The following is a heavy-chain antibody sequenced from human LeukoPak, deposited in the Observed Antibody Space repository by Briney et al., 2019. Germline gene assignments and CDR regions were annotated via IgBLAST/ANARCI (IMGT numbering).Heavy chain of an antibody. CDR3: ARVPIAAAPYFDY. J-gene: IGHJ4*02. V-gene: IGHV4-34*01. CDR2: INHSGST. Sequence: PSETLSLTCAVYGGSFSGYYWSWIRQPPGKGLEWIGEINHSGSTNYNPSLKSRVTMSVDTSRNQFSLKLSSVTAADTAVYYCARVPIAAAPYFDYWGQGTLVTVSS. D-gene: IGHD6-13*01. CDR1: GGSFSGYY.